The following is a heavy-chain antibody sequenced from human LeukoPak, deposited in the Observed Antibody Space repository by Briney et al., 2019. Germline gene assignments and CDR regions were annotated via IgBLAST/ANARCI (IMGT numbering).Heavy chain of an antibody. V-gene: IGHV1-46*01. J-gene: IGHJ4*02. CDR1: GGTFSSYA. CDR2: INPSGGST. D-gene: IGHD5-24*01. CDR3: ARDRDAGFNLDY. Sequence: ASVKVSCKASGGTFSSYAISWVRQAPGQGLEWMGIINPSGGSTSYAQKFQGRVTMTRDTSTSTVYMELSSLRSEDTAVYYCARDRDAGFNLDYWGQGTLVTVSS.